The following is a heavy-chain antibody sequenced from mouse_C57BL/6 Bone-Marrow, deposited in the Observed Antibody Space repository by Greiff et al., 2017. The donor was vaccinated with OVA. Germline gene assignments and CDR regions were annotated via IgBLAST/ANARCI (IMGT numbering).Heavy chain of an antibody. CDR3: TRGYGNYLFAY. CDR2: IDPETGGT. Sequence: VQLQQSGAELVRPGASVTLSCKASGYTFTDYEMHWVKQTPVHGLEWIGAIDPETGGTAYNQKFKGKAILTADKSSSTAYMELRSLTSEDSAVXYCTRGYGNYLFAYWGQGTLVTVSA. J-gene: IGHJ3*01. V-gene: IGHV1-15*01. CDR1: GYTFTDYE. D-gene: IGHD2-10*02.